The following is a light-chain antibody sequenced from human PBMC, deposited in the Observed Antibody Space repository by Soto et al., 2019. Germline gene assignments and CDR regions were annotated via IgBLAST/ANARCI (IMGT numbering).Light chain of an antibody. CDR3: QQYGSSPIT. CDR1: QSLRRNY. CDR2: GAS. V-gene: IGKV3-20*01. Sequence: EVVLTHSPFTLSLSPGKRTTLSCSASQSLRRNYIAWYQQRPGRAPRLLIYGASSRATGIPDRFSGSGSGTDFTLTISRLEPEDFAVYYCQQYGSSPITFGQGTRLEIK. J-gene: IGKJ5*01.